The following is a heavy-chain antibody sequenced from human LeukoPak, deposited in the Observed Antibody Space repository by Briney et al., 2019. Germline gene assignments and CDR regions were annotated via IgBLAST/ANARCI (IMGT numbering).Heavy chain of an antibody. CDR1: GFTFSSYA. D-gene: IGHD2-8*01. CDR2: ISDSGDYT. Sequence: GGSLTPSCAGSGFTFSSYAMSWVRQAPGQGLEWVSVISDSGDYTSYADSVRGRFTISRDNSRNTLYLQMISPRPEDTAVYYCAKDTSIGKYCTNGVCAPFDDWGQGTLVTVSS. J-gene: IGHJ4*02. V-gene: IGHV3-23*01. CDR3: AKDTSIGKYCTNGVCAPFDD.